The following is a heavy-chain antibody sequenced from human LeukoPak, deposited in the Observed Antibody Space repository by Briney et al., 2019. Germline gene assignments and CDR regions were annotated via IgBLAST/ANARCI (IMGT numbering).Heavy chain of an antibody. CDR1: GFTFSSYW. CDR3: ARAPEGGYVNY. Sequence: GGSLRLSCAASGFTFSSYWMSWVRQAPGKGLKWVANIKQDGSEKYYVDSVKGRFTISRDNAKNSLYLQMNSLRAEDTAVYYCARAPEGGYVNYWGQGTLVTVSS. CDR2: IKQDGSEK. V-gene: IGHV3-7*03. J-gene: IGHJ4*02. D-gene: IGHD1-1*01.